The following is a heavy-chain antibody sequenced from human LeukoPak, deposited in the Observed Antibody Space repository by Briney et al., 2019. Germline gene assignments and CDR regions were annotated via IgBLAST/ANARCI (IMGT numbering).Heavy chain of an antibody. J-gene: IGHJ4*02. Sequence: GGSLRLSCTASGFTFSSYAMSWVRQAPGKGLEWVSAISGSGGSTYYADSVKGRFTISRDNSKNTLYLQMNSLRAEDTAVYYCAIDNDYVWGSYRYNYVDYWGQGTLVTVSS. D-gene: IGHD3-16*02. V-gene: IGHV3-23*01. CDR3: AIDNDYVWGSYRYNYVDY. CDR2: ISGSGGST. CDR1: GFTFSSYA.